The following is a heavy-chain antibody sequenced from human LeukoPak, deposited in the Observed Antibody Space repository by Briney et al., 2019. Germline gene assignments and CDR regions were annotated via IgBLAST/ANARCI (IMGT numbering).Heavy chain of an antibody. D-gene: IGHD2-2*01. J-gene: IGHJ3*02. V-gene: IGHV4-59*08. CDR3: ARLGSTSCCDAFDI. CDR1: GGSISSYY. CDR2: IYYSGST. Sequence: SETLSLTCTVSGGSISSYYWSWIRQPPGKGLERIGYIYYSGSTNYNPSLKSRVTISVDTSKNQFSLKLSSVTAADTAVYYCARLGSTSCCDAFDIWGQGTMVTVSS.